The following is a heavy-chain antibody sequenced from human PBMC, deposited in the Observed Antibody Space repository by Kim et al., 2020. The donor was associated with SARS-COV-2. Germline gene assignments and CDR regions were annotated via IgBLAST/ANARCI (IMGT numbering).Heavy chain of an antibody. D-gene: IGHD5-18*01. J-gene: IGHJ4*02. Sequence: SETLSLTCTVSGGSISSGGYYWSWIRQHPGKGLEWIGYIYYSGSTYYNPSLKSRVTISVDTSKNQFSLKLSSVTAADTAVYYCARAGVRGYSYGAPGKYYFDYWGQGTLVTVSS. CDR2: IYYSGST. CDR1: GGSISSGGYY. V-gene: IGHV4-31*03. CDR3: ARAGVRGYSYGAPGKYYFDY.